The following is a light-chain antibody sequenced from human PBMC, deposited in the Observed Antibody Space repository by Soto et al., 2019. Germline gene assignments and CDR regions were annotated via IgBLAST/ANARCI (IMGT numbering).Light chain of an antibody. Sequence: DIQLTQSPSSLSASVGDRVTITCQASQDIVNYLNWYQQKPRKAPKLLIYDASKLESGVPSRFSGSGFGTDFTFTISSLQSEDIATYYCQRYDNLPITFGPGTKVEI. CDR1: QDIVNY. CDR3: QRYDNLPIT. V-gene: IGKV1-33*01. CDR2: DAS. J-gene: IGKJ3*01.